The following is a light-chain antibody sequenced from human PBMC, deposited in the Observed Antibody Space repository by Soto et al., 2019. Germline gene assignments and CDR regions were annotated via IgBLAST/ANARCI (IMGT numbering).Light chain of an antibody. J-gene: IGKJ5*01. V-gene: IGKV3-11*01. Sequence: ESVLTQSPDTLSFSPGRRATLSCRASESIRTYLAWYQQKPGQAPRLLIYDASNRATGIPARFSGSGSGTDFTLTISSLEPEDFAVYYCQQRSNWPITFGQGTRLEIK. CDR3: QQRSNWPIT. CDR1: ESIRTY. CDR2: DAS.